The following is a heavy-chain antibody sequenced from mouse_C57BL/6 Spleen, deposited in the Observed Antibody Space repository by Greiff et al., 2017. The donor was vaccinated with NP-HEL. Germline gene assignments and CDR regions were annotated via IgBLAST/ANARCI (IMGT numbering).Heavy chain of an antibody. V-gene: IGHV1-64*01. CDR3: ARPLYGSSTDWYFDV. CDR1: GYTFTSYW. D-gene: IGHD1-1*01. J-gene: IGHJ1*03. CDR2: IHPNSGST. Sequence: QVQLQQSGAELVKPGASVKLSCKASGYTFTSYWMHWVKQRPGQGLEWIGMIHPNSGSTNYNEKFKSKATLTVDKSSSTAYMQLSSLTSEDSAVYYCARPLYGSSTDWYFDVWGTGTTVTVSS.